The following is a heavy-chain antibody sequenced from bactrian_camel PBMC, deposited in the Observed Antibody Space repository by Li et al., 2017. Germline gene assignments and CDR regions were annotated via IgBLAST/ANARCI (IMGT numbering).Heavy chain of an antibody. Sequence: QLVESGGGLVQPGGSLRLSCAASGFTFSSYDMSWVRQAPGKGLEWVSTISRGGGVTNYADAVKGRFTISRDNAKNTLFLQLNSLKTQDTAMYYCAKGRNPGDYCSGSWCYDVVSQGTQVTV. CDR1: GFTFSSYD. D-gene: IGHD3*01. CDR2: ISRGGGVT. J-gene: IGHJ4*01. V-gene: IGHV3S40*01.